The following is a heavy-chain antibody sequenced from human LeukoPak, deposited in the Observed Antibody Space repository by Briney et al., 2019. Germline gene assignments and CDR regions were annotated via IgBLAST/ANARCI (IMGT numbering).Heavy chain of an antibody. CDR3: ARSLGRHYYGSGSPADSLCY. Sequence: ASVKVSCKASGYTFTGYYMHWVRQAPGQGLEWMGWINPNSGGTNYAQKFQGRVTMTRDTSISTAYMELSRLRSDDTAVYYCARSLGRHYYGSGSPADSLCYWGQGTLVTVSS. CDR2: INPNSGGT. D-gene: IGHD3-10*01. CDR1: GYTFTGYY. V-gene: IGHV1-2*02. J-gene: IGHJ4*02.